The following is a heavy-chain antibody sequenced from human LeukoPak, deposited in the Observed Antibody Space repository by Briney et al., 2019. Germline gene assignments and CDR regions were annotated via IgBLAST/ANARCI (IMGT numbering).Heavy chain of an antibody. J-gene: IGHJ4*02. Sequence: PGGSLRLSCAASGFTFSSYWMSWARQAPGKGLEWVANIKQDGSKKNYVDSVKGRFTISRDNAKNSLYLQMNSLRAEDTAVYYCATPLDYYDSSGYHQGGDWGQGTLVTVSS. CDR2: IKQDGSKK. V-gene: IGHV3-7*03. CDR3: ATPLDYYDSSGYHQGGD. D-gene: IGHD3-22*01. CDR1: GFTFSSYW.